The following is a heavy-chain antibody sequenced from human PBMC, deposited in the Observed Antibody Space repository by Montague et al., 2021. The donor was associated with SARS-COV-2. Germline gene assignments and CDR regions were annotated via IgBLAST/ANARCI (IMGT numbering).Heavy chain of an antibody. Sequence: SETLSLTCSVSGGSMINNYWSWIRQPPGKGLEWMGYIYYTGSTDYNPSLKSRATLSIDTSKNEFSLKLTFVTAADTAVYYCARGGGRLQYSYYYGMDVWGQGTTVTVSS. J-gene: IGHJ6*02. D-gene: IGHD5-12*01. CDR1: GGSMINNY. CDR2: IYYTGST. V-gene: IGHV4-59*01. CDR3: ARGGGRLQYSYYYGMDV.